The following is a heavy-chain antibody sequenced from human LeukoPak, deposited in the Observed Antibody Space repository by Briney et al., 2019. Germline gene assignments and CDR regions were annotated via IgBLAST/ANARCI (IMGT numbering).Heavy chain of an antibody. CDR2: ISGSGVTT. V-gene: IGHV3-23*01. CDR1: GFTFSSYA. D-gene: IGHD3-10*01. CDR3: AREFGRSGSYDY. J-gene: IGHJ4*02. Sequence: GGSLRLSCAASGFTFSSYAMTWVRQAPGKGLEWVSVISGSGVTTYYADSVKGRFTISGDKSKNTVFLQMSSLTAEDTAVYYCAREFGRSGSYDYWGQGTQVTVSS.